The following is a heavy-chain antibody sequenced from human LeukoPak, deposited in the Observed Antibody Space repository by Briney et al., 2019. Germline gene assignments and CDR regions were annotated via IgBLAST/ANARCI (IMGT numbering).Heavy chain of an antibody. J-gene: IGHJ3*02. V-gene: IGHV3-11*01. CDR1: GFTFSDYY. CDR3: ARDFVPRKFAFDI. CDR2: ISSSGSTI. D-gene: IGHD1-14*01. Sequence: PGGSLRLSCAASGFTFSDYYMSWIRQAPGKGVEWVSYISSSGSTIYYADSVKGRFTISRDNAKNSLYLQMNSLRAEDTAVYYCARDFVPRKFAFDIWGQGTMVTVSS.